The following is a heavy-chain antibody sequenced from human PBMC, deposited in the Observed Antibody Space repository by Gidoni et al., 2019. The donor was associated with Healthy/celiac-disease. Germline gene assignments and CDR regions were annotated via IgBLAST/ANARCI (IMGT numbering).Heavy chain of an antibody. CDR3: ARDPGVHEYGDYGMDV. J-gene: IGHJ6*02. Sequence: QVQLQESGPGLVKPSQTLSLTCTVSGGSISSGDYYWSWIRQPPGKGLEWIGYIYYSGSTYYNPSLKSRVTISVDTSKNQFSLKLSSVTAADTAVYYCARDPGVHEYGDYGMDVWGQGTTVTVSS. CDR2: IYYSGST. D-gene: IGHD4-17*01. CDR1: GGSISSGDYY. V-gene: IGHV4-30-4*01.